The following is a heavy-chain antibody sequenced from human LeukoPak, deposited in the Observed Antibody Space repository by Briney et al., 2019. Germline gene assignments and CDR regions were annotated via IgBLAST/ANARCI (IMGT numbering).Heavy chain of an antibody. CDR3: ARAGIVGLYYYYMGV. Sequence: HPGGSLRLSCAASGFTFSDYYMSWIRQAPGKGLEWVSYISSSGSTIYYADSVKGRFTISRDNSKNTLYLQMNSLRAEDTAVYYCARAGIVGLYYYYMGVWGKGTTVTVSS. J-gene: IGHJ6*03. D-gene: IGHD2-21*01. CDR2: ISSSGSTI. CDR1: GFTFSDYY. V-gene: IGHV3-11*04.